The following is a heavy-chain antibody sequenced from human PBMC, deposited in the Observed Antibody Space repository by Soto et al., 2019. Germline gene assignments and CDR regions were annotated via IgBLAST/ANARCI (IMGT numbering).Heavy chain of an antibody. V-gene: IGHV1-18*01. D-gene: IGHD1-20*01. CDR3: ARDGDEEDNFDP. Sequence: HVQLMQSGAEVKKPGASVKVSCKASGYTFTNYVISWVRQAPGQGLVWMGWINGYNGYTNYAQKFQGRVTTATDTTTSTAYIELRSLRADDTTVYYWARDGDEEDNFDPWGQGTLVTVSS. CDR2: INGYNGYT. J-gene: IGHJ5*02. CDR1: GYTFTNYV.